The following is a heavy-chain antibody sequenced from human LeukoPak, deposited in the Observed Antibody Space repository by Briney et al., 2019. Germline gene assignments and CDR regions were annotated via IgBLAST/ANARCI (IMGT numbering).Heavy chain of an antibody. CDR3: ASIGLLQYFDY. D-gene: IGHD3-22*01. CDR1: GGSISSGSYY. V-gene: IGHV4-61*02. J-gene: IGHJ4*02. Sequence: SQTLSLTCTVSGGSISSGSYYWSWIRQPAGKGLEWIWRIYTSGSTNYNPSLKSRVTISVDTSKNQFSLKLSSVTAADTAVYYCASIGLLQYFDYWGQGTLVTVSS. CDR2: IYTSGST.